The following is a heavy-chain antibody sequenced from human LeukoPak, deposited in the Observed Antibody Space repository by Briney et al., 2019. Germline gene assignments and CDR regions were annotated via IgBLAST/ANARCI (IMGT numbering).Heavy chain of an antibody. CDR2: IWSDGSNK. V-gene: IGHV3-33*01. J-gene: IGHJ4*02. D-gene: IGHD6-6*01. CDR3: ASYSSSSIADY. CDR1: GFTFSSYG. Sequence: GGSLRLSCAASGFTFSSYGMHWVRQAPGKGLEWVAIIWSDGSNKYYADSVKGRFTISRDNSKNTLYLQMNSLRAEDTAVYYCASYSSSSIADYWGQGTLVTVSS.